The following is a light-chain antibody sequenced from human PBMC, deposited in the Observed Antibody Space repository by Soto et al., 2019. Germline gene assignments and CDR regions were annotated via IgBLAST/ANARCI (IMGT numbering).Light chain of an antibody. Sequence: IQMTQSPSTLSASVGDRVTITCWASQSVGYWLAWYQQKPGKAPQFLIYDASNLHDGVPSRFSVSGSGTEFTLAVSGLQPDDFASYYFQQYYSSRTFGQGANVEV. CDR3: QQYYSSRT. V-gene: IGKV1-5*01. CDR2: DAS. CDR1: QSVGYW. J-gene: IGKJ1*01.